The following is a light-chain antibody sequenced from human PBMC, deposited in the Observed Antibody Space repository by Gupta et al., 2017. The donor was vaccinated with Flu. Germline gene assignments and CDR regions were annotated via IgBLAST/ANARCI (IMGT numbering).Light chain of an antibody. CDR2: GNT. J-gene: IGLJ1*01. CDR3: QSYDSSLGGLYV. CDR1: SSNIGAGYD. Sequence: QSVLTQPPSVSGPPGQRFTTLFPRSSSNIGAGYDVHWYQQLPGTTPKLLIYGNTNRPSGVPDRFSGSKSGTSASLAITGLQAEDEADYYCQSYDSSLGGLYVFGTGTKITVL. V-gene: IGLV1-40*01.